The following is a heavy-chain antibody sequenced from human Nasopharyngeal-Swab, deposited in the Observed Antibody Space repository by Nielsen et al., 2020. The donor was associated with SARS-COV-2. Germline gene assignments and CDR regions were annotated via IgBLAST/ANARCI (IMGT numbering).Heavy chain of an antibody. V-gene: IGHV1-18*01. D-gene: IGHD6-19*01. CDR3: ARRHGVVEGSGWNYFDF. J-gene: IGHJ4*02. CDR1: GYTFSSYG. Sequence: ASVKVSCKASGYTFSSYGITWVRQAPGQGLEWMGWISGYNGDTKYAQKFQGRVTMTTDTSTTTAYMELRSLKSDDTAVYYCARRHGVVEGSGWNYFDFWGQGTLVTVPS. CDR2: ISGYNGDT.